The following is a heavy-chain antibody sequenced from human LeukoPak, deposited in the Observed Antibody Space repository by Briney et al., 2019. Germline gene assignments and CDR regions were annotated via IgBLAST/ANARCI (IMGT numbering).Heavy chain of an antibody. Sequence: SETLSLTCAVYGGSFSGYYWSWIRQPPGKGLEWIGEINHRGSTNYNPSLKSRVTISVDTSKNQFSLRLNSVTAADTAVYYCARGNLWDYRRYYYYMDVWGKGTTVTVSS. CDR2: INHRGST. V-gene: IGHV4-34*01. CDR3: ARGNLWDYRRYYYYMDV. CDR1: GGSFSGYY. D-gene: IGHD4-11*01. J-gene: IGHJ6*03.